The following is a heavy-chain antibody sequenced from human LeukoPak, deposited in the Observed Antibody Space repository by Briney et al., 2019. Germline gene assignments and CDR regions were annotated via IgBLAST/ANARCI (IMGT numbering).Heavy chain of an antibody. D-gene: IGHD5-24*01. V-gene: IGHV4-34*01. Sequence: SETLSLTCAVYGGSFRGYYWSWIRQPPGKGLEWIGEINHSGSTNYNPSLKSRVTIPVDTSKNQFSLKLSSVTAADTAVYYCARWPGWPQFGYYFDYWGQGTLVTVSS. CDR3: ARWPGWPQFGYYFDY. J-gene: IGHJ4*02. CDR2: INHSGST. CDR1: GGSFRGYY.